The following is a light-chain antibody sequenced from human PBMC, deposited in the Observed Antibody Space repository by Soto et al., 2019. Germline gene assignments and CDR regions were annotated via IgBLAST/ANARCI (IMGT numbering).Light chain of an antibody. J-gene: IGKJ1*01. CDR1: QSVSNN. Sequence: ESVLTQSPGTLSLSPGERATLSCRASQSVSNNYLAWYQQKPGQSPRLLISGASTRATGIPARFSGSGSGTEFTLTISSLQSEDFAVYYCQQYSNWPRTFGQGTKVDI. V-gene: IGKV3-15*01. CDR2: GAS. CDR3: QQYSNWPRT.